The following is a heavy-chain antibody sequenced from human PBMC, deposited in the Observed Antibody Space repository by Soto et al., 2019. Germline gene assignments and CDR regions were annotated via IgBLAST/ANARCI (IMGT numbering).Heavy chain of an antibody. CDR1: GGSISSGGYY. Sequence: QLQLQESGSGLVKPSQTLSLTCAFSGGSISSGGYYWSWIRQPPGKGLEWIGYIDHSGSTYYNPSLKSRVTISVDRSKNQFSLKLSSVTAADTAVYYCASAGGSRFDYWGQATLVTVSS. CDR2: IDHSGST. V-gene: IGHV4-30-2*01. CDR3: ASAGGSRFDY. D-gene: IGHD2-15*01. J-gene: IGHJ4*02.